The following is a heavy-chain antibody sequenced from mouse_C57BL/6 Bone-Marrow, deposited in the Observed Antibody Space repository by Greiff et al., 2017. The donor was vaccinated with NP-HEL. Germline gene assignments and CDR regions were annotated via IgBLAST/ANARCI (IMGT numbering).Heavy chain of an antibody. D-gene: IGHD2-4*01. Sequence: EVQVVESGGGLVQPKGSLKLSCAASGFSFNTYAMNWVRQAPGKGLEWVARIRSKSNNYATYYADSVKDRFTISRDDSESMLYLQMNNLKTEDTAMYYCVRNYDVGYYYAMDYWGQGTSVTVSS. V-gene: IGHV10-1*01. CDR1: GFSFNTYA. CDR2: IRSKSNNYAT. CDR3: VRNYDVGYYYAMDY. J-gene: IGHJ4*01.